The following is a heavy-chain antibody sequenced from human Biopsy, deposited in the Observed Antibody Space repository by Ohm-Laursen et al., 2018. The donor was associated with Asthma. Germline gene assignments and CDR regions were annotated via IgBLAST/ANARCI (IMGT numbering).Heavy chain of an antibody. CDR1: GDSISSIDYY. D-gene: IGHD3-22*01. CDR2: IYNNGTT. J-gene: IGHJ6*02. Sequence: SQTLSLTCTVSGDSISSIDYYWSWIRQPPGRGLEWIGYIYNNGTTYYNPSLKSRITISKDTSKNQFSLKLSSVTAADTAVYYCARSYYDSSPYYYYGMDVWGQGTTVTVSS. CDR3: ARSYYDSSPYYYYGMDV. V-gene: IGHV4-30-4*01.